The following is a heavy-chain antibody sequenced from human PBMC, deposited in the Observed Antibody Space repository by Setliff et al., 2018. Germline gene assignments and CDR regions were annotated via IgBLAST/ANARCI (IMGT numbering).Heavy chain of an antibody. CDR3: ARDPILDYGSGLMVTAIQGYMDV. CDR1: GFTFNGHW. V-gene: IGHV3-30*02. J-gene: IGHJ6*03. Sequence: GGSLRLSCVGSGFTFNGHWGHWVRQAPGTGLEWVAFILYDGSNKYYADSVKGRFTISRDNSKNTLFLQMNSLRPEDTAVYYCARDPILDYGSGLMVTAIQGYMDVWGKGTTVTVSS. D-gene: IGHD2-21*02. CDR2: ILYDGSNK.